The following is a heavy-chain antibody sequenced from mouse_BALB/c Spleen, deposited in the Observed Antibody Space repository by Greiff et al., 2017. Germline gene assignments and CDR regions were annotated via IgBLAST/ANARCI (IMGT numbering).Heavy chain of an antibody. J-gene: IGHJ4*01. CDR1: GFSLSTSGMG. V-gene: IGHV8-8*01. Sequence: QVQLKESGPGILQPSQTLSLTCSFSGFSLSTSGMGVGWIRQPSGMGLEWLAHIWWDDDKYYNTALKSGLTISKDTSKNQVFLKIASVDTADTATYYCARLRLPALYYAMDYWGQGTSVTVSS. D-gene: IGHD1-2*01. CDR3: ARLRLPALYYAMDY. CDR2: IWWDDDK.